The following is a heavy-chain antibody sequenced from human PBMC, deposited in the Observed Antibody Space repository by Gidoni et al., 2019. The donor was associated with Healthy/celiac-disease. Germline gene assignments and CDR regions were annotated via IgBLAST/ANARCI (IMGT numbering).Heavy chain of an antibody. J-gene: IGHJ3*02. CDR2: ISSSSSTI. Sequence: EVQLVESGGGLVQPGGSLRLSCAASGFTFSSYSMNWGRQAPGKGLEWVSYISSSSSTIYYEDSVKGRFTISRDNAKNSLYLQMNSLRDEDTAVYYCARDPEWELLGFAFDIWGQGTMVTVSS. CDR3: ARDPEWELLGFAFDI. V-gene: IGHV3-48*02. CDR1: GFTFSSYS. D-gene: IGHD1-26*01.